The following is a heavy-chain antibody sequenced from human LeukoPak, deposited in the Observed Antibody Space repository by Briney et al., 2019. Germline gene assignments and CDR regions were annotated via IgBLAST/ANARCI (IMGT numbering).Heavy chain of an antibody. CDR1: GLTFSSYA. V-gene: IGHV3-23*01. J-gene: IGHJ4*02. CDR3: AANFDY. Sequence: GGSLRLSCGASGLTFSSYAISWVRQAPGKGLEWVSAISGGGGSTYYADSVKGRFTISRDNSKNTLYLQMNSLRAEDTAVYYCAANFDYWGQGTLVTVSS. CDR2: ISGGGGST.